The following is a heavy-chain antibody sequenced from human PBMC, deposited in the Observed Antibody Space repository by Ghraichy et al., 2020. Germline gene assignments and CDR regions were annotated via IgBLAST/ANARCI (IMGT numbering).Heavy chain of an antibody. CDR1: GFTFSSYE. Sequence: GGSLRLSCAASGFTFSSYEMNWVRQAPGKGLEWVSYISSSGSTIYYADSVKGRFTISRDNAKNSLYLQMNSLRAEDTAVYYCARGQWAYNWNYVGAFDIWGQGTMVTVSS. D-gene: IGHD1-7*01. CDR3: ARGQWAYNWNYVGAFDI. J-gene: IGHJ3*02. CDR2: ISSSGSTI. V-gene: IGHV3-48*03.